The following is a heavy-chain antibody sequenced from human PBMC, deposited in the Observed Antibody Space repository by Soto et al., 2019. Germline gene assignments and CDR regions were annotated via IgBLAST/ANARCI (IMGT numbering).Heavy chain of an antibody. Sequence: EVQVSDSGGGLVQPGGSLRLSCATSGFTFSNYPMNWVRQAPGKGLEWVSGISAGGDRTYYAASVKVRFTIFRDNSKDSVSLRMNSLRVEDTAVYYCARRVWGQGTLVTVSS. CDR3: ARRV. CDR1: GFTFSNYP. V-gene: IGHV3-23*01. J-gene: IGHJ4*02. CDR2: ISAGGDRT.